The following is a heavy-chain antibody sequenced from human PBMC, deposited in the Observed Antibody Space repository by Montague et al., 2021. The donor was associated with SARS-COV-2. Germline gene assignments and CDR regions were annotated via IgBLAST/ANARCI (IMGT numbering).Heavy chain of an antibody. D-gene: IGHD3-22*01. Sequence: SETLSLTCAVYGGSFSGYYWSWIRQPPGKGLEWIGEINHSGSTNYNPSLKSRVTISVDTSKNQFSLKLSSVTAADTAAYYCAIGPRITMIVVVITDIWFDPWGQGTLVTVSS. CDR3: AIGPRITMIVVVITDIWFDP. CDR1: GGSFSGYY. V-gene: IGHV4-34*01. J-gene: IGHJ5*02. CDR2: INHSGST.